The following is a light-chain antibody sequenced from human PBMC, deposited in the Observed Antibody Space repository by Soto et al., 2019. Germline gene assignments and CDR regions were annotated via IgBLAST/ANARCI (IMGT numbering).Light chain of an antibody. Sequence: QSGLTQPASVSGSPGQSITISCTGTSSDVGGYNYVSWYQLHPGKAHKLMIYEVSNRPSGISNRFSASKSGNTASLTISGLQAEDEADYYCFAYTSSTAYVCGTGTKVTVL. J-gene: IGLJ1*01. CDR1: SSDVGGYNY. CDR2: EVS. V-gene: IGLV2-14*01. CDR3: FAYTSSTAYV.